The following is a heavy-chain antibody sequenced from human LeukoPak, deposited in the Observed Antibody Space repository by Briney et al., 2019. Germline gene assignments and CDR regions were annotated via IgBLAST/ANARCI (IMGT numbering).Heavy chain of an antibody. D-gene: IGHD3-22*01. CDR2: IWYDGSNK. V-gene: IGHV3-33*01. J-gene: IGHJ4*02. Sequence: GGSLRLSCAASGFTFSSYGMHWVRQAPGKGLEWVAVIWYDGSNKYYADSVKGRFTISRDNSKNTLYLQMNSLRAEDTAVYYCARDQRQYYYDTSGLDYWGQGTLVTVSS. CDR3: ARDQRQYYYDTSGLDY. CDR1: GFTFSSYG.